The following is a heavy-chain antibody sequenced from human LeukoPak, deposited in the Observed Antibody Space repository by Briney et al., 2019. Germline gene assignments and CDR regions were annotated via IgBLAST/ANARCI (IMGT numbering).Heavy chain of an antibody. CDR1: GYTFTGYG. CDR3: ARDTPYGSGPMGV. V-gene: IGHV1-18*04. J-gene: IGHJ6*04. D-gene: IGHD3-10*01. CDR2: ISAYNGNT. Sequence: GASVKVSCKASGYTFTGYGTSWVRQAPGQGLEWMGWISAYNGNTNYAQKLQGRVTMTTDTSTSTVYMELRSLRSDDTAVYYCARDTPYGSGPMGVWGKGTTVTVSS.